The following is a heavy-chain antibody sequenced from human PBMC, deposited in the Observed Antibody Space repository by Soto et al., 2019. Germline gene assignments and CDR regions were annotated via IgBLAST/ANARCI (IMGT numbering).Heavy chain of an antibody. J-gene: IGHJ4*02. CDR3: ATQRDTAMGGV. D-gene: IGHD5-18*01. CDR1: GGTFSSYT. Sequence: QVQLVQSGAEVKKPGSSVKVPCKASGGTFSSYTISWVRQAPGQGLEWMGRIIPILGIANYAQKFQGRVTITADKSTSTAYMELSSLRSEDTAVYYCATQRDTAMGGVWGQGTLVTVSS. V-gene: IGHV1-69*02. CDR2: IIPILGIA.